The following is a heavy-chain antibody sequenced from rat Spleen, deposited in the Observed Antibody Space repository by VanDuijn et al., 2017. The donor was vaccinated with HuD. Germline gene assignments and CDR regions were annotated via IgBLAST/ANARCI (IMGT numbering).Heavy chain of an antibody. Sequence: EVQLVESGGGLVQPGRSMKLSCAASGFSFSSFAMAGVRQAPTKGLEWVASISYDGGNTYYRDSVKGRFTISRDNAKNTQYLQMDSLRSEDTATYYCARLNYDGSYFDYWGQGVMVTVSS. CDR1: GFSFSSFA. J-gene: IGHJ2*01. CDR3: ARLNYDGSYFDY. V-gene: IGHV5S13*01. CDR2: ISYDGGNT. D-gene: IGHD1-12*02.